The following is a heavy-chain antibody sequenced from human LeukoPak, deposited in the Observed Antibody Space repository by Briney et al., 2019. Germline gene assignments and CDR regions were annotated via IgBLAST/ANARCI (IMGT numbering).Heavy chain of an antibody. CDR2: ISSSSSYI. CDR3: ARDLLTENYYDSSGYY. Sequence: PGGSLRLSCAASGFTFSSYSMNWVRQAPGKGLEWVSSISSSSSYIYYADSVKGRFTISRDNAKNSLYLQMNSLRAEDTAVYYCARDLLTENYYDSSGYYWGQGTLVTVSS. J-gene: IGHJ4*02. V-gene: IGHV3-21*01. CDR1: GFTFSSYS. D-gene: IGHD3-22*01.